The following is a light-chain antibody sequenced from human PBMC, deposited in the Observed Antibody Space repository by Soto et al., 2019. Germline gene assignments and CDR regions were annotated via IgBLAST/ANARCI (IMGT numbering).Light chain of an antibody. V-gene: IGKV1-5*03. Sequence: DIQMTQSPSHLSASVGDRVTITCRASQSISSWLAWYQQKPGKAPKLLIYKASSLESGVPSRFSGSGSGTEFTLTISSLQPDDFATYYCQQYSSYSTFGQGTKVDI. CDR2: KAS. CDR3: QQYSSYST. CDR1: QSISSW. J-gene: IGKJ1*01.